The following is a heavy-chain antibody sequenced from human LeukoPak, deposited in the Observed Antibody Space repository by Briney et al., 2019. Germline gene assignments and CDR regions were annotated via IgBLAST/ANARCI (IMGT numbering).Heavy chain of an antibody. CDR3: ASIIETYYYDSSGYFNAFDI. CDR1: GGTFSSYA. CDR2: IIPIFGTA. V-gene: IGHV1-69*05. J-gene: IGHJ3*02. D-gene: IGHD3-22*01. Sequence: SVKVSCKASGGTFSSYAISWVRQAPGQGLEWMGRIIPIFGTANYAQKFQGRVTIATDESTSTAYMELSSLRSEDTAVYYCASIIETYYYDSSGYFNAFDIWGQGTIVTVSS.